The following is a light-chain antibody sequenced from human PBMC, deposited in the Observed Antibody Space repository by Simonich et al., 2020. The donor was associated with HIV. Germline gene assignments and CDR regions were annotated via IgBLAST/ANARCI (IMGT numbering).Light chain of an antibody. Sequence: DIVMTQSPDSLAVSLGERATINCRSSQSVLYRSNNKNYLAGYQQKPGPPPKLLIYWTSTRESGVPDRFSGRGSGTDFTLTISSLQAEDVAVYYCQQYYSTPWTLGQGTKVEIK. J-gene: IGKJ1*01. CDR2: WTS. CDR1: QSVLYRSNNKNY. V-gene: IGKV4-1*01. CDR3: QQYYSTPWT.